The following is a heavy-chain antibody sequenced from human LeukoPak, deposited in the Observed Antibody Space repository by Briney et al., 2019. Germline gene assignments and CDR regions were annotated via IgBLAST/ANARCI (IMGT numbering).Heavy chain of an antibody. CDR3: ARDNYVDYVEVFYY. J-gene: IGHJ4*01. D-gene: IGHD4-17*01. CDR2: ISRSGTTI. CDR1: GFTFSTYG. V-gene: IGHV3-48*02. Sequence: GGSLRLSCSASGFTFSTYGMNWVSQAPGKGLEWPSYISRSGTTIYYADSVKGRFTISRDSAKNSLYLQMNSLRDEDTAVYYCARDNYVDYVEVFYYWGQGTLVTVSS.